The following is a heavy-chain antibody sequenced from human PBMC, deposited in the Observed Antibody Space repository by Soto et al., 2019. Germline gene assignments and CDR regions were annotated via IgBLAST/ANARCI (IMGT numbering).Heavy chain of an antibody. CDR2: INPNSGGT. V-gene: IGHV1-2*02. CDR1: GYTFTCYY. D-gene: IGHD6-6*01. Sequence: ASVKVACKASGYTFTCYYMHWVRQAPGQGLEWMGWINPNSGGTNYAQKFQGRVTMTRDTSISTAYMELSRLRSDDTAVYYCARESSSSSFDYWGQGTLVTVSS. J-gene: IGHJ4*02. CDR3: ARESSSSSFDY.